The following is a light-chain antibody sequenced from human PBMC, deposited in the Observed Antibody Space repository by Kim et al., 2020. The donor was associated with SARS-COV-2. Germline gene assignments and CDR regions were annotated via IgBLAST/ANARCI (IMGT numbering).Light chain of an antibody. CDR2: WAS. Sequence: ATINCKSSQSVLYSSNNKNYLAWYQQKPGQPPKLLIYWASTRESGVPDRISGSGSGTDVTLTISSLQAEDVAVYYCQQYYSTPLTFGGGTKVDIK. V-gene: IGKV4-1*01. CDR1: QSVLYSSNNKNY. J-gene: IGKJ4*01. CDR3: QQYYSTPLT.